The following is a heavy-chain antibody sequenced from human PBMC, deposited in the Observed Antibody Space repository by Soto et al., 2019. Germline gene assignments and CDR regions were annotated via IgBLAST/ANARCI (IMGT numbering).Heavy chain of an antibody. CDR3: AKNYDILTGSPYFDY. CDR2: ISSRSSYT. Sequence: GGSLRLSCAASGFSFSDYYMSWIRQAPGKGLEWVSYISSRSSYTKYADSVKGRFTVSRDNSKNTLYLQMNSLRAEDTAVYYCAKNYDILTGSPYFDYWGQGTLVTVSS. CDR1: GFSFSDYY. J-gene: IGHJ4*02. V-gene: IGHV3-11*03. D-gene: IGHD3-9*01.